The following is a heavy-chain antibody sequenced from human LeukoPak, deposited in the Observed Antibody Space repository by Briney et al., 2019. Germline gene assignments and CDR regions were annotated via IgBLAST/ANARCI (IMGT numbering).Heavy chain of an antibody. V-gene: IGHV4-39*01. J-gene: IGHJ4*02. CDR3: ARPATDYYDSSGYLY. CDR2: IYYSGST. Sequence: SETLSLTCTVSGGSISSSSYYWGWIRQPPGKGLEWIGSIYYSGSTYYNPSLKSRVTISVDTSKNQFSLKLSSATAADTAVYYCARPATDYYDSSGYLYWGQGTLVTVSS. D-gene: IGHD3-22*01. CDR1: GGSISSSSYY.